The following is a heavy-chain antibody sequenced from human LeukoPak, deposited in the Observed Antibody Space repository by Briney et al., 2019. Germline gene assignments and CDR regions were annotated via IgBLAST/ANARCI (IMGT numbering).Heavy chain of an antibody. CDR1: GFTFRSHA. V-gene: IGHV3-23*01. D-gene: IGHD3-22*01. CDR2: IYENGGTT. Sequence: GGSLRLSCVGSGFTFRSHAMSWVRQAPEKGLEFVSGIYENGGTTYYADSVKGRFSISRDNAKNSLYLQMNSLRDEDTAVYYCARDHPTYYYDSSGLVPWGQGTLVTVSS. J-gene: IGHJ5*02. CDR3: ARDHPTYYYDSSGLVP.